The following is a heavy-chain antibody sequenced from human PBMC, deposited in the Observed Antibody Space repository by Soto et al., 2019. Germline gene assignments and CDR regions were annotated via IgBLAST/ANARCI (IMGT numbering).Heavy chain of an antibody. V-gene: IGHV4-59*01. CDR3: ARWGYCSGGSCYPPWNYGMDV. D-gene: IGHD2-15*01. CDR1: GGSISSYY. Sequence: PSETLSLTCTVSGGSISSYYWSWIRQPPGKGLEWIGYIYYSGSTNYNPSLKSRVTISVDTSKNQFSLKLSSVTAADTAVYYCARWGYCSGGSCYPPWNYGMDVWGQGTTVTVSS. CDR2: IYYSGST. J-gene: IGHJ6*02.